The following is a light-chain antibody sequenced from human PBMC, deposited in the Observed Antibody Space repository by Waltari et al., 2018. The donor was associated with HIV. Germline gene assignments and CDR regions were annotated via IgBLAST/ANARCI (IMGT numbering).Light chain of an antibody. CDR1: SSNIGIKT. Sequence: QSVLTQPPSASGTPGQRVTISCSGSSSNIGIKTVNWFQQLPGTAPKLLIYNNNQRPSGVPDRFSGSKSGTSASLAISGLRSEDETDYYCAAWDDSLSGWVFGGGTKLTVL. CDR2: NNN. V-gene: IGLV1-44*01. CDR3: AAWDDSLSGWV. J-gene: IGLJ3*02.